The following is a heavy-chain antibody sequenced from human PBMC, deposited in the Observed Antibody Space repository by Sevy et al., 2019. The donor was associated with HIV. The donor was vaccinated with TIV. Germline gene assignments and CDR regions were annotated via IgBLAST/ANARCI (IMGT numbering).Heavy chain of an antibody. Sequence: SETLSLTCTVSGGSISSGDYYWSWIRQPPGKGLEWIGYIYYSGSTYYNPSLKSRVTISVDTSKNQFSLKLSSVTAAATAVYYCARDTYYYGSGSPKARFDYWGQGTLVTVSS. V-gene: IGHV4-30-4*01. J-gene: IGHJ4*02. CDR1: GGSISSGDYY. D-gene: IGHD3-10*01. CDR3: ARDTYYYGSGSPKARFDY. CDR2: IYYSGST.